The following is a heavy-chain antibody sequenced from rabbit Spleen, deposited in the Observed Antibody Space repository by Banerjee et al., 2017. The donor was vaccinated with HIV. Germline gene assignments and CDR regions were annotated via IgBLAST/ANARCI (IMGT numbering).Heavy chain of an antibody. D-gene: IGHD1-1*01. CDR1: GFSFSSSYY. J-gene: IGHJ3*01. CDR2: IYVGSSGFT. CDR3: ARDTSSSFSSYGMDL. V-gene: IGHV1S40*01. Sequence: QSLEESGGDLVKPGASLTLTCTASGFSFSSSYYMCWVRQAPGKGPEWIACIYVGSSGFTYFASWAKGRFTISKTSSTTVTLQMTSLTAADTATYFCARDTSSSFSSYGMDLWGQGTLVTVS.